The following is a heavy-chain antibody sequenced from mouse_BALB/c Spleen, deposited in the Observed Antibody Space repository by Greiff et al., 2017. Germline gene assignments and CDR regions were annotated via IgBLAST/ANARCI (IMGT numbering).Heavy chain of an antibody. Sequence: EVKLEESGGGLVKPGGSLKLSCAASGFAFSSYDMSWVRQTPEKRLEWVAYISSGGGSTYYPDTVKGRFTISRDNAKNTLYLQMSSLKSEDTAMYYCARHQGGYDAWFAYWGQGTLVTVSA. CDR2: ISSGGGST. D-gene: IGHD2-2*01. CDR3: ARHQGGYDAWFAY. CDR1: GFAFSSYD. J-gene: IGHJ3*01. V-gene: IGHV5-12-1*01.